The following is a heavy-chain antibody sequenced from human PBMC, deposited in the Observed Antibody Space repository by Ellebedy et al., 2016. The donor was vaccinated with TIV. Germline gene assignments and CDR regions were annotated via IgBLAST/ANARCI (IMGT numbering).Heavy chain of an antibody. CDR2: ISYDGDVK. V-gene: IGHV3-30*14. J-gene: IGHJ4*02. CDR3: ASNGDKGY. D-gene: IGHD4-23*01. Sequence: GGSLRLSXAASGFTFDASAMHWVRQAPGKGLEWVAVISYDGDVKYSAASVKGRFTISRDNSKNTLYLQMNSLRAEDTAVYYCASNGDKGYWGQGTLVTVSS. CDR1: GFTFDASA.